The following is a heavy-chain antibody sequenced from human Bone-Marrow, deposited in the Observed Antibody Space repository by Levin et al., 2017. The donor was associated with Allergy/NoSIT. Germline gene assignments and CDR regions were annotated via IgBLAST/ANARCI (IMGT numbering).Heavy chain of an antibody. D-gene: IGHD4-23*01. CDR3: ARDRVYGVKYFDY. J-gene: IGHJ4*02. CDR1: GFTFSSYW. Sequence: GGSLRLSCAASGFTFSSYWMGWVRQAPGKGLEWVANIKPDGSEKYYVDSVKGRFTIARDNAKTSLYLQMNSLRADDTAVYYCARDRVYGVKYFDYWGQGTLVTVSS. V-gene: IGHV3-7*04. CDR2: IKPDGSEK.